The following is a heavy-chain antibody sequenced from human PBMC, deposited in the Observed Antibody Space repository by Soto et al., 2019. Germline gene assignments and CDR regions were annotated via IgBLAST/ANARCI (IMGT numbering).Heavy chain of an antibody. J-gene: IGHJ4*02. CDR2: IYHSGST. Sequence: QVQLQESGPGLVKPSGTLSLTCVVSGGSISSSNWWTWVRQPPGKGLEWIGEIYHSGSTNYNPSLKSRVTISVDGSKNQFSLKLTSVTAADTAVYYCAREGMYCTGGSCYPTHLHYWGQGTLVTVSS. V-gene: IGHV4-4*02. D-gene: IGHD2-15*01. CDR3: AREGMYCTGGSCYPTHLHY. CDR1: GGSISSSNW.